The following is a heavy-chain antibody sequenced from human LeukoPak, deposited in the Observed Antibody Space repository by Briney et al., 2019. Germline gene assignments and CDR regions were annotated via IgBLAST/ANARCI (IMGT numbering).Heavy chain of an antibody. D-gene: IGHD3-10*01. V-gene: IGHV4-59*01. CDR3: ARARYYYGSGSYLIYFDY. CDR2: IYYSGST. Sequence: SETLSLTCTVSGGSISSYYWSWIRQPPGKGLEWIGYIYYSGSTNYNPSLKSRVTISVDTSKNQFSLKLSSVTAADTAVYYCARARYYYGSGSYLIYFDYWGQGTLVTVSS. J-gene: IGHJ4*02. CDR1: GGSISSYY.